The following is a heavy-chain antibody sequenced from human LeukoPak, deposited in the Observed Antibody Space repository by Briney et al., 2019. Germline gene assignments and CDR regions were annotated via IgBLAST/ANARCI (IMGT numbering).Heavy chain of an antibody. Sequence: SETLSLTCSVSNGSFSTYYWGWIRQPPGKRLEWIGYIFSSESSNTNYNPSLSGRVTISVDTSKNQFSLTLNSVTAADTAVYYCARAGDGYYYYYYMDVWGKGTTVTVSS. CDR3: ARAGDGYYYYYYMDV. J-gene: IGHJ6*03. V-gene: IGHV4-59*08. D-gene: IGHD5-24*01. CDR2: IFSSESSNT. CDR1: NGSFSTYY.